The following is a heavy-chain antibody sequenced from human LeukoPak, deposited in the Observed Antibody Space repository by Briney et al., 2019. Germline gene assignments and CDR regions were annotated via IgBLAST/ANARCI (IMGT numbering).Heavy chain of an antibody. D-gene: IGHD2-2*01. V-gene: IGHV3-7*01. CDR2: IKQDGSAK. CDR1: GFTFSDYW. Sequence: PGGSLRLSCTASGFTFSDYWMTWVRQAPGKGVEGVANIKQDGSAKYYVDSVKGRFTISRDNAKNSLYLQMDSLRVEDTATYYCARWRGSTSERSDYWGQGTLVTVSS. CDR3: ARWRGSTSERSDY. J-gene: IGHJ4*02.